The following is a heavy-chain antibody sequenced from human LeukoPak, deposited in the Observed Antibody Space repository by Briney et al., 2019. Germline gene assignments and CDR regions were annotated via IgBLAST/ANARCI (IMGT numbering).Heavy chain of an antibody. CDR1: GGSMSYHY. J-gene: IGHJ4*02. Sequence: QASETLSLTCTVSGGSMSYHYWSWIRQPPGKGLEWIGYIHYSGSTNYNSSLKSRVSISVDTSKNQFSLKLSSVTAADTAVYYCAGDRLYYFDHWGQGTLVTVSS. V-gene: IGHV4-59*11. CDR3: AGDRLYYFDH. D-gene: IGHD6-6*01. CDR2: IHYSGST.